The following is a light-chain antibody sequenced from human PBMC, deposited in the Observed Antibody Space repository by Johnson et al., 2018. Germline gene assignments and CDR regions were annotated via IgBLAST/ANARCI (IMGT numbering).Light chain of an antibody. V-gene: IGLV1-51*02. J-gene: IGLJ1*01. Sequence: QSVLTQPPSVSAAPGQKVTISCSGSSSNIGNNYVSWYQQLPGTAPKLLIYENNKRPSGIPDRFSGSKSGPSATLVITGLQTGDEADYYCGTWDSCLSAGNVFGTGTKVTVL. CDR2: ENN. CDR1: SSNIGNNY. CDR3: GTWDSCLSAGNV.